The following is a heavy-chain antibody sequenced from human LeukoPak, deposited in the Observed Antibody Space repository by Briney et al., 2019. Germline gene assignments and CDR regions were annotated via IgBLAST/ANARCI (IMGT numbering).Heavy chain of an antibody. D-gene: IGHD1-26*01. J-gene: IGHJ6*02. Sequence: ASVKVSCKASGYTFTSYYMHWVRQAPGQGLEWMGIINPSGGSTSYAQKFQGRVTMTRDTSTNTVYMELSSLRSEDTAVYFCARESQWELLNPHYYYYGMDVWGQGTTVTVSS. CDR2: INPSGGST. CDR1: GYTFTSYY. V-gene: IGHV1-46*01. CDR3: ARESQWELLNPHYYYYGMDV.